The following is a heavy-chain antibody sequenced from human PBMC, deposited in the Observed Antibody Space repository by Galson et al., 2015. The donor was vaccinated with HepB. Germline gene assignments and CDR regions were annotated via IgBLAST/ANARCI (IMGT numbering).Heavy chain of an antibody. CDR3: AREMATGGGLDAFDI. CDR2: INAGNGNT. J-gene: IGHJ3*02. D-gene: IGHD5-24*01. Sequence: SVKVSCKASGYTFTSYAMHWVRQAPGQRLEWMGWINAGNGNTKYSQKFQGRVTITRDTSASTAYMELSSLRSEDTAVYYCAREMATGGGLDAFDIWGQGTMVTVSS. V-gene: IGHV1-3*01. CDR1: GYTFTSYA.